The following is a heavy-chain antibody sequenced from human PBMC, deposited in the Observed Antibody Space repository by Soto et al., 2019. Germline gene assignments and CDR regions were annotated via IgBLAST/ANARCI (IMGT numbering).Heavy chain of an antibody. CDR3: ARDVGMASRPYLDY. D-gene: IGHD6-6*01. Sequence: ASVKVSCKASGYTFTTYYMYWVRQAPGRGLEWMGIINPSGGSTSFAQKFQGRVTMTRDTSTSTVYMELISLTSEDTAVYYCARDVGMASRPYLDYCGQAPLVTVYS. V-gene: IGHV1-46*01. CDR2: INPSGGST. J-gene: IGHJ4*02. CDR1: GYTFTTYY.